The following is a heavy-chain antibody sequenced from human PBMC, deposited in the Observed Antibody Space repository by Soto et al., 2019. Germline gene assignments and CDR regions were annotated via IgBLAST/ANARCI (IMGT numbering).Heavy chain of an antibody. D-gene: IGHD3-22*01. J-gene: IGHJ3*01. V-gene: IGHV3-53*01. CDR2: IYSGGST. CDR1: GFTFSSND. CDR3: ATRPLLPGAP. Sequence: EVQLVESGGGLIQPGGSLRLSCAASGFTFSSNDMNWVRQAPGKGLEWVSLIYSGGSTYYADSVKGRFTISRDNSKNTFDLQMSSLRAEDTAVYYCATRPLLPGAPWGQGTMVTVSS.